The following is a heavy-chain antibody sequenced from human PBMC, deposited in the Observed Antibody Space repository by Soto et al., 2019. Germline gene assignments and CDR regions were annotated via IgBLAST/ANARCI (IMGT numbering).Heavy chain of an antibody. D-gene: IGHD1-1*01. J-gene: IGHJ5*02. Sequence: SVKVSCKASGFTFTSSAVQWVRQARGQRLEWIGWIVVGSGNTNYAQKFQERVTITRGMSTSTAYMELSSLRSEDTAVYYCAADQMNWNLPFDPWGQGTLVTVSS. CDR2: IVVGSGNT. CDR1: GFTFTSSA. CDR3: AADQMNWNLPFDP. V-gene: IGHV1-58*01.